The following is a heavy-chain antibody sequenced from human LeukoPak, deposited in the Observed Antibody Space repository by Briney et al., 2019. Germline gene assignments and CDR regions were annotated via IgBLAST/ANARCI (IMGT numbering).Heavy chain of an antibody. CDR1: GGSISSGDYY. CDR3: ARVRSSIAAIDY. Sequence: SQSLSLTCTVSGGSISSGDYYWSWIRQPPGKGLEWIGYIYYGGSTNYNPSLKSRVTMSVDTSKNQFSLKLSSVTAADTAVYYCARVRSSIAAIDYWGQGTLVTVSS. CDR2: IYYGGST. J-gene: IGHJ4*02. V-gene: IGHV4-61*08. D-gene: IGHD6-13*01.